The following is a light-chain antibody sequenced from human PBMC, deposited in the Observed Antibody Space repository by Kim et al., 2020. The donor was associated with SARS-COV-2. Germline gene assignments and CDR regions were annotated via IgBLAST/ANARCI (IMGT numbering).Light chain of an antibody. J-gene: IGKJ4*01. V-gene: IGKV3-11*01. CDR1: QSVGNS. CDR2: ETS. Sequence: LSPGERATPSCGASQSVGNSLAWFQQKPGQAPRLLIFETSNRATGIPARFSGSGSGTGFTLTISSLEPEDFAVYYCQQRYNWPLTFGGGTKVDIK. CDR3: QQRYNWPLT.